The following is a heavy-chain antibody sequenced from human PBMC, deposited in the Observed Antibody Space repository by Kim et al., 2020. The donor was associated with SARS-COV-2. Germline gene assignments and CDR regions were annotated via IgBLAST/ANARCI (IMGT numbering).Heavy chain of an antibody. CDR2: ISSSGSTI. CDR3: ARDRCTGGVCYPDY. CDR1: GFTFSDYY. J-gene: IGHJ4*02. V-gene: IGHV3-11*01. Sequence: GGSLRLSWAASGFTFSDYYMSWIRQAPGKGLEWVSYISSSGSTIYYADSVKGRFTVSRDNAKNSLYLQMNSLRAEDTAVYYCARDRCTGGVCYPDYWGQGTLVTVSS. D-gene: IGHD2-8*02.